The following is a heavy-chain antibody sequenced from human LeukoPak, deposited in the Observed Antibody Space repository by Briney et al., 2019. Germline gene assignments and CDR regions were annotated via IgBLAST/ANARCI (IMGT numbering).Heavy chain of an antibody. CDR1: GFTFSDYY. V-gene: IGHV3-11*06. Sequence: PGGSLRLYCAASGFTFSDYYMSWIRQAPGKGLEWVSYISSSSSYTNYADSVKGRFTISRDNAKNSLYLQMNSLRAEDTAVYYCARDRPAGTAASYYYYGMDVWGKGTTVTVSS. J-gene: IGHJ6*04. CDR2: ISSSSSYT. CDR3: ARDRPAGTAASYYYYGMDV. D-gene: IGHD2-2*01.